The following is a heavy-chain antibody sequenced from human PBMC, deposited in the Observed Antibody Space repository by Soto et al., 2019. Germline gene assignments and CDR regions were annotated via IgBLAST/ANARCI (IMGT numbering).Heavy chain of an antibody. V-gene: IGHV3-30*03. CDR1: GFTFSSYG. CDR3: APWFGAFDY. D-gene: IGHD3-10*01. Sequence: PGGSLRLSCAASGFTFSSYGMHWVRQAPGKGLEWVAVISYDGSNKYYADSVKGRFTNSRDNSKNTLYLQMNSLRAEDTAVYYCAPWFGAFDYWGQGTLVTVSS. J-gene: IGHJ4*02. CDR2: ISYDGSNK.